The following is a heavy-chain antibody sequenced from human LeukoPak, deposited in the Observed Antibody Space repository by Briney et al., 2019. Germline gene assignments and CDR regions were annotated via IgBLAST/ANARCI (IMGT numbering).Heavy chain of an antibody. Sequence: SQTLSLTCAISGDSVSNNNAAWNWIRQSPSRGLEWLGRTYYRSKWYTDYAVSVSSRITINPDASKNQFSLQLNSVTPEDTAVYYCASSSLRGSDAFDIWGQGAMVTVSS. J-gene: IGHJ3*02. CDR3: ASSSLRGSDAFDI. CDR1: GDSVSNNNAA. CDR2: TYYRSKWYT. D-gene: IGHD3-16*01. V-gene: IGHV6-1*01.